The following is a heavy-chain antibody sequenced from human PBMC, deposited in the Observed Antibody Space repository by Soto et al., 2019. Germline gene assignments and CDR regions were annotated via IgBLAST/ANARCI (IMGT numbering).Heavy chain of an antibody. J-gene: IGHJ2*01. V-gene: IGHV3-23*01. CDR2: ISGSGYTS. D-gene: IGHD2-21*01. CDR3: SIQAEDGIRGLCTVSAFLLNRSSDL. Sequence: PPGQGLEWVTAISGSGYTSYSADSVKGRFTISRDNSKNTLYLQMNSLRAEDTAIYFFSIQAEDGIRGLCTVSAFLLNRSSDL.